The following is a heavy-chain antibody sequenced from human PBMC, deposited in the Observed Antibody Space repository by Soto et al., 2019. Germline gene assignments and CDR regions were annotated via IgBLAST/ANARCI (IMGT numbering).Heavy chain of an antibody. CDR3: ARSRWDFPSGTSLLSGMDV. V-gene: IGHV3-74*01. Sequence: EVQVVESGGDLVQPGGSLRLSCAASGFTFSIYWMHWVRQAPGKGLVWVSRINSDGGGTTYADSVKGRFTISRDNAKNTLYLQMNSLRAEDTAVCDCARSRWDFPSGTSLLSGMDVWGQGTRVSVSS. D-gene: IGHD3-10*01. CDR2: INSDGGGT. CDR1: GFTFSIYW. J-gene: IGHJ6*02.